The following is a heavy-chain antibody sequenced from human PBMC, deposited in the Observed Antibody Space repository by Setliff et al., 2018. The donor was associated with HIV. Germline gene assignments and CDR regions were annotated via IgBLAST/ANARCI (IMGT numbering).Heavy chain of an antibody. V-gene: IGHV4-38-2*02. CDR2: IHHSGSS. CDR1: DYAFTAGYL. J-gene: IGHJ4*02. Sequence: SETLSLTCSVSDYAFTAGYLWGWFRQPPGKGLEWIASIHHSGSSYYMPSLRSRVTTSVNTSKNQFSLNLGSVTAADTAVYYCARGYTSGYFDYWGQGTLVTVSS. D-gene: IGHD6-19*01. CDR3: ARGYTSGYFDY.